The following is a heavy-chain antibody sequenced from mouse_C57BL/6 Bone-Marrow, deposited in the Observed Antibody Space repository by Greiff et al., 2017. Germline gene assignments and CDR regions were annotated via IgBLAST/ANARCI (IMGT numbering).Heavy chain of an antibody. CDR2: IYPGDGDT. CDR3: ARCILRLYYFDY. J-gene: IGHJ2*01. Sequence: QVQLQQSGAELVKPGASVKISCKASGYAFSSYWMNWVKQRPGKGLEWIGQIYPGDGDTNYNGKFKGKATLTADKSSSTAYMQPSSLTSEDSAVYFCARCILRLYYFDYWGQGTTLTVSS. CDR1: GYAFSSYW. D-gene: IGHD1-1*01. V-gene: IGHV1-80*01.